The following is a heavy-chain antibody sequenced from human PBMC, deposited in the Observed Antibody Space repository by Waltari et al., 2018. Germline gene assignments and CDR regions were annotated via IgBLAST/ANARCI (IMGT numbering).Heavy chain of an antibody. CDR2: INPKSGGT. D-gene: IGHD6-19*01. CDR1: GYTFTGYY. J-gene: IGHJ4*02. CDR3: ARDLGDYSSGIS. Sequence: QVQLVQSGAEVKKPGASVTVSCKASGYTFTGYYMHWVRQAPGQGLEWKGRINPKSGGTNYEQKCEGKVTMTRDTSISTADMELSRLRSDDTAVDYCARDLGDYSSGISWGQGTLVTVSS. V-gene: IGHV1-2*02.